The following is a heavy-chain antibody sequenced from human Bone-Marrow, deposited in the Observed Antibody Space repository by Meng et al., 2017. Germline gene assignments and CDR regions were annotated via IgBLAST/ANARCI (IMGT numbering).Heavy chain of an antibody. CDR3: ARVLENSSGWYTDYYYGMDV. CDR1: GGSVSSGSYY. D-gene: IGHD6-19*01. J-gene: IGHJ6*02. CDR2: IYYSGST. Sequence: SETLSLTCTVSGGSVSSGSYYWSWIRQPPGKGLEWIGYIYYSGSTNYNTSLKSRVTIAVDTSKNQFSMKLSAVTAEDTAVYYCARVLENSSGWYTDYYYGMDVWGQGTTVTVSS. V-gene: IGHV4-61*01.